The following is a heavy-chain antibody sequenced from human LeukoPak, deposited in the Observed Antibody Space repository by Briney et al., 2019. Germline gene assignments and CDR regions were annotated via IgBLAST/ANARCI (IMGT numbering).Heavy chain of an antibody. Sequence: SVKVSCKASGGTFSSYAISWVRQAPGQGLEWMGGIIPIFGTANYAQKFQGRVTITADESTSTAYMELSSLRSEDTAVYYCAVTEAVPAAISRRFDPWGQGTLVTVSS. D-gene: IGHD2-2*02. V-gene: IGHV1-69*01. CDR2: IIPIFGTA. CDR1: GGTFSSYA. CDR3: AVTEAVPAAISRRFDP. J-gene: IGHJ5*02.